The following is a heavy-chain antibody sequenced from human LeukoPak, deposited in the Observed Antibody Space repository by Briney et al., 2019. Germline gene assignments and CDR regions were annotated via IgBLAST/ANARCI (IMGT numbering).Heavy chain of an antibody. J-gene: IGHJ6*03. V-gene: IGHV1-8*01. CDR3: ARARGLRFLEWLPLAPHYYYYMDV. Sequence: ASVKVSCKASGYTFTSYDINWVRQATGQGLEWMGWMNPNSGNTGYAQKFQGRVTMTRNTSISTAYMELSSLRSEDTAVYYCARARGLRFLEWLPLAPHYYYYMDVWGKGTTVTVSS. CDR1: GYTFTSYD. CDR2: MNPNSGNT. D-gene: IGHD3-3*01.